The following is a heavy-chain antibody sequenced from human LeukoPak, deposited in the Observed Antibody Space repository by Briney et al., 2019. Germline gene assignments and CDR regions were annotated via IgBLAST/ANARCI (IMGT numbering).Heavy chain of an antibody. CDR2: INPNSGGT. Sequence: ASVKVSFKASGYTFTVYYMHWVRQAPGQGLEWIGWINPNSGGTNYAQKFQGRVTMTRDTSISTAYMELSRLGSDDTAVDYCARDPSGDRGYFDYWGQGTLVTVSS. CDR3: ARDPSGDRGYFDY. CDR1: GYTFTVYY. J-gene: IGHJ4*02. V-gene: IGHV1-2*02. D-gene: IGHD7-27*01.